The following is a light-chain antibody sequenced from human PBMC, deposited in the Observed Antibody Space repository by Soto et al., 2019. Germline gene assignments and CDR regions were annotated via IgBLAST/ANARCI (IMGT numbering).Light chain of an antibody. CDR1: SSDVGAFNY. CDR2: GVN. V-gene: IGLV2-14*03. J-gene: IGLJ2*01. CDR3: SSYTTRSTVV. Sequence: QSVLTQPASVSGSPGQSITISCTGTSSDVGAFNYVSWYQHLPGSAPKLVIYGVNNRPSGVSSRFSGSKSGNTASLTISGLQAEDEADYYCSSYTTRSTVVFGGGTKLTVL.